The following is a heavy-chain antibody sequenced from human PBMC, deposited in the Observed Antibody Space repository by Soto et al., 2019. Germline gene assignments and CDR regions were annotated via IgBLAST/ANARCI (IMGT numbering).Heavy chain of an antibody. CDR2: TYYRSKWYN. CDR3: ARGGDCSSTSCYAFDI. CDR1: GDSVSSNSAA. Sequence: SQTLSLTCAISGDSVSSNSAAWNWIRQSPSRGLEWLGRTYYRSKWYNDYAVSVKSRITINPDTSKNQFSLQMNSVTPEDTAVYYCARGGDCSSTSCYAFDIWGQGTMVTVSS. J-gene: IGHJ3*02. D-gene: IGHD2-2*01. V-gene: IGHV6-1*01.